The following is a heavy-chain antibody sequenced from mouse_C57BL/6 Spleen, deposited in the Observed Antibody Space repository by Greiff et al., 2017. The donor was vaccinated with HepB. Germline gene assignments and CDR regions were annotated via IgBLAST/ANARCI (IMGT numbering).Heavy chain of an antibody. CDR3: AVKDMDGAMDY. Sequence: VQLQQSGPVLVKPGASVKMSCKASGYKFTDYYMNWVKQSHGKSLEWIGVINPYNGGTSYNQKFKGKATLTVDKSSSTAYLELNSLTSEDSAVYYCAVKDMDGAMDYWGQGTSVTVSS. V-gene: IGHV1-19*01. J-gene: IGHJ4*01. CDR2: INPYNGGT. CDR1: GYKFTDYY. D-gene: IGHD1-1*02.